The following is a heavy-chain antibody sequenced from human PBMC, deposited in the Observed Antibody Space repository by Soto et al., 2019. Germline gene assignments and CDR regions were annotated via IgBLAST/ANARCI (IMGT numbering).Heavy chain of an antibody. V-gene: IGHV1-69*12. Sequence: QVQLVQSGAEVKKPGSSVKVSCKASGGTFSSYAISWVRQAPGQGLEWMGGIIPIFGTANYAQKFQGRVTLPADESTSTAYMELSSLRSENTAGYYFASPTTPLYYDYGMDVWGQGTTVTVSS. CDR2: IIPIFGTA. D-gene: IGHD1-7*01. CDR3: ASPTTPLYYDYGMDV. CDR1: GGTFSSYA. J-gene: IGHJ6*02.